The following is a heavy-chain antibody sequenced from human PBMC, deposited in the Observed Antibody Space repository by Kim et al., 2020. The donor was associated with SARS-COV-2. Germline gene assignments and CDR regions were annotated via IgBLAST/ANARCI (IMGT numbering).Heavy chain of an antibody. D-gene: IGHD6-13*01. J-gene: IGHJ5*02. Sequence: SETLSLTCAVYGGSFSGYYWSWIRQPPGKGLEWIGEINHSGSTNYNPSLKSRVTISVDTSKNQFSLKLSSVTAADTAVYYCARPSVRVSSVKGSSWYFRGVGWFDPWGQGTLVTVSS. CDR3: ARPSVRVSSVKGSSWYFRGVGWFDP. CDR2: INHSGST. V-gene: IGHV4-34*01. CDR1: GGSFSGYY.